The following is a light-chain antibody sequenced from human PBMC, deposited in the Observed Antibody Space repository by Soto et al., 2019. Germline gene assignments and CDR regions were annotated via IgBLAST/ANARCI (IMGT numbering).Light chain of an antibody. V-gene: IGKV4-1*01. CDR1: QSLLNNKNY. Sequence: DIVMTQSPDSLSVSLGERATINCKSSQSLLNNKNYLAWYQQKPGQPPKLLISWASTRESGVPDRFSDSGSGTDFVLAISSLQAEDVALYVCQHYYRVPITFGEGTRLEI. CDR3: QHYYRVPIT. J-gene: IGKJ5*01. CDR2: WAS.